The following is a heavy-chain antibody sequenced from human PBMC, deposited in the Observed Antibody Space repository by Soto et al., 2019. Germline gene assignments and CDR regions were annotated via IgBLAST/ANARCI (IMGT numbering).Heavy chain of an antibody. J-gene: IGHJ4*02. CDR1: GYTFSTYG. CDR2: ISAYNHYT. D-gene: IGHD1-26*01. CDR3: ARVGPSREVPYPFEY. V-gene: IGHV1-18*01. Sequence: QVDLVQSGPEVRKPGASVNVSCKASGYTFSTYGISWVRQAPGQGLEWMGWISAYNHYTNYAQKFQGRATMTTDTSTNTAYMELRSLRSGDTAMYFCARVGPSREVPYPFEYWGQGTLVTVSS.